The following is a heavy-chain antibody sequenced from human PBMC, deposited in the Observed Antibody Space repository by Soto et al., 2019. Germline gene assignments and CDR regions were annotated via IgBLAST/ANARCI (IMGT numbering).Heavy chain of an antibody. D-gene: IGHD1-1*01. CDR3: ARRYGGNFDY. V-gene: IGHV4-59*01. CDR2: IYYSGST. Sequence: QVQLQESGPGLVKPSETLSLTCTVSGGSISSYYWSWIRQPPGKGLEWIGYIYYSGSTNYNPSLXXRGPMSVHTSKNQFSLKLSSVTAADTAVYYCARRYGGNFDYWGQGTLVTVSS. CDR1: GGSISSYY. J-gene: IGHJ4*02.